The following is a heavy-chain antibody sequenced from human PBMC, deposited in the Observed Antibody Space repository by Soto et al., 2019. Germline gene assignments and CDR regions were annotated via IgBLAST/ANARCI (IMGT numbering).Heavy chain of an antibody. V-gene: IGHV3-74*01. CDR3: TRDETQVFRSFVQYYGMDV. J-gene: IGHJ6*02. Sequence: PGGSLRLSCAASGFTFRGYWMHWVRQGPGKGLVWVSRINSDGSSTSYADSVKGRFTISRDNAKNTLYLQMNSLRAEDTAVYYCTRDETQVFRSFVQYYGMDVWGQGTTVTVSS. D-gene: IGHD1-26*01. CDR1: GFTFRGYW. CDR2: INSDGSST.